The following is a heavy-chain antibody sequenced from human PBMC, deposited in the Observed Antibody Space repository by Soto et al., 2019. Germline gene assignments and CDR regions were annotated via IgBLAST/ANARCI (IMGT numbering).Heavy chain of an antibody. J-gene: IGHJ4*02. Sequence: SETLSLTCTVSGGSISSGGYYWSWIRQHPGKGLEWIGYIYYSGSTYYNPSLKSRVTISVDTSKNQFSLKLSSVTAADTAVYYCARLRARALHDDHYYFDYWGQGTLVTVSS. D-gene: IGHD1-1*01. CDR3: ARLRARALHDDHYYFDY. V-gene: IGHV4-31*03. CDR1: GGSISSGGYY. CDR2: IYYSGST.